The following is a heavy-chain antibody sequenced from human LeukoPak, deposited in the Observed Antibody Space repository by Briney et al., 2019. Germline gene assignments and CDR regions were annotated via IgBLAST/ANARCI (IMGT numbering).Heavy chain of an antibody. J-gene: IGHJ4*02. CDR3: ARYSSSWFDF. V-gene: IGHV4-30-2*01. Sequence: SETLSLTCAVSGGSISYSGYSWSWIRQPPGKGLEWIGYIYHSGTTYLNPSLKSRVTISVDKSKNQFSLHLSSVTAADTAVYYCARYSSSWFDFWGQGTLVTVSS. CDR1: GGSISYSGYS. CDR2: IYHSGTT. D-gene: IGHD6-13*01.